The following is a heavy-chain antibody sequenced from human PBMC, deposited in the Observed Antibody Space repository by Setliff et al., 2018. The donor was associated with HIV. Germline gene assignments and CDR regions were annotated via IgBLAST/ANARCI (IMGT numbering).Heavy chain of an antibody. CDR1: GGSISGHY. CDR2: IYYSGTA. Sequence: SETLSLTCTVSGGSISGHYWSWIRQPPGRGLEWIGYIYYSGTAYYNPSLKSRLIISVDTSKNQFSLNLSSMSAADTAVYFCSRLTRSSSNSYKGRFDPWGQGTLVTVSS. D-gene: IGHD2-15*01. J-gene: IGHJ5*02. CDR3: SRLTRSSSNSYKGRFDP. V-gene: IGHV4-59*08.